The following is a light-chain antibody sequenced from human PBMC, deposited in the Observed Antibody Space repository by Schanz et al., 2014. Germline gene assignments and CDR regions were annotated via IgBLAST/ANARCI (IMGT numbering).Light chain of an antibody. V-gene: IGKV4-1*01. CDR2: WAS. CDR1: QSVLYSSDTKNY. J-gene: IGKJ2*01. CDR3: QQYYSPPHT. Sequence: DIVMTQSPDSLAVSLGERATINCKSSQSVLYSSDTKNYLAWYQQKPGQPPKLLIYWASTRESGVPDRLSGSGSGTDFTLTISSLQAEDVAVYYCQQYYSPPHTFGQGTKLEIK.